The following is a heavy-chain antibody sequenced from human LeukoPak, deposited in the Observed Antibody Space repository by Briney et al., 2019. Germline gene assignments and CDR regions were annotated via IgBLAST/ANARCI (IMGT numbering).Heavy chain of an antibody. CDR2: IRYDGSNK. D-gene: IGHD3-16*01. J-gene: IGHJ6*03. CDR1: GFTFSSYG. V-gene: IGHV3-30*02. Sequence: GGSLRLSCAASGFTFSSYGMHWVRQAPGKGLEWVAFIRYDGSNKYYADSVKGRFTISRDNSKNTLYLQMNSLRAEDTAVYYCAKDYVWGSSHYYYMDVWGKGTTVTISS. CDR3: AKDYVWGSSHYYYMDV.